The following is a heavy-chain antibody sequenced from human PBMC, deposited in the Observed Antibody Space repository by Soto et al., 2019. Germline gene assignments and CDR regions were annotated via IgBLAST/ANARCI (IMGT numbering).Heavy chain of an antibody. CDR2: IGTAGDT. CDR1: GCTFSGFD. CDR3: ARGQEVGAHFFDS. Sequence: PGGSLRLSCEASGCTFSGFDMHWVRQPTGKGLEWVSTIGTAGDTYYAVSVKGRFTISRDNAKNSLSLQMNSLRAGDTAVYFCARGQEVGAHFFDSWGQGTQVTVSS. V-gene: IGHV3-13*01. J-gene: IGHJ4*02. D-gene: IGHD2-15*01.